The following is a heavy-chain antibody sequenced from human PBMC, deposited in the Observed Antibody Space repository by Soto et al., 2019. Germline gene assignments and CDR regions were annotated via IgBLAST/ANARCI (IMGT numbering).Heavy chain of an antibody. Sequence: SGPTLVNPRQTLTLTCTFSGFSLSTSGMCVSWIRQPPGKALEWLALIDWDDDKYYSTSLKTRLTISKDTSKNQVVLTMTNMDPVDTATYYCARIAGDSEYYYGMDVWGQGTTVTVSS. CDR2: IDWDDDK. CDR3: ARIAGDSEYYYGMDV. D-gene: IGHD7-27*01. V-gene: IGHV2-70*01. J-gene: IGHJ6*02. CDR1: GFSLSTSGMC.